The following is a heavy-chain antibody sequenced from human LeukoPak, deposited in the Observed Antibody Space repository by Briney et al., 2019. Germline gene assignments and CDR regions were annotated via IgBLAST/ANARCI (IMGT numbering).Heavy chain of an antibody. V-gene: IGHV3-7*03. CDR1: GFTFSSYW. CDR3: ARAPRIVGFYFDS. J-gene: IGHJ4*02. Sequence: GGSLRLSCVASGFTFSSYWMSWVRQAPGKGLEWVANIKQDGSEKYYVDSVKGRFTISRDNAKNSLYLQMNSLRAEDTAVYYCARAPRIVGFYFDSWGQETLVTVSS. CDR2: IKQDGSEK. D-gene: IGHD3-22*01.